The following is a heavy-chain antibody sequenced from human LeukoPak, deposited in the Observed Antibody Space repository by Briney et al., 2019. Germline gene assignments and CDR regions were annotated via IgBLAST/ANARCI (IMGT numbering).Heavy chain of an antibody. CDR1: GGSISSYY. D-gene: IGHD5-12*01. V-gene: IGHV4-59*01. CDR2: IYYSGST. J-gene: IGHJ4*02. Sequence: SETLSLTCTVSGGSISSYYWSWIRQPPGKGLEWIGYIYYSGSTNYNPSLKSRVTISVDTSKNQFSLKLSSVTAADTAVYYCARAQGIVATYFDYWGQGTLVTVSS. CDR3: ARAQGIVATYFDY.